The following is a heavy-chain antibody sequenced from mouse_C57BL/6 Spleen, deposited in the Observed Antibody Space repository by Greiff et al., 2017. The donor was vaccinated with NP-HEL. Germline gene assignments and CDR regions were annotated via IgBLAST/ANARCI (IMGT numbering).Heavy chain of an antibody. Sequence: EVKLQQSGPELVKPGASVKMSCKASGYTFTDYNMHWVKQSHGKSLEWIGYSNPNNGGTSYNQKFKGKATLTVNKSSSTAYMELRSLTSEDSAVYYCARWGLAGGLRRNYAMDYWGQGTSVTVSS. D-gene: IGHD2-4*01. J-gene: IGHJ4*01. CDR1: GYTFTDYN. V-gene: IGHV1-22*01. CDR3: ARWGLAGGLRRNYAMDY. CDR2: SNPNNGGT.